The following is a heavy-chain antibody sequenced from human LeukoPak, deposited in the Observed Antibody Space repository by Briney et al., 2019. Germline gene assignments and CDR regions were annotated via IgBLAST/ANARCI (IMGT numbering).Heavy chain of an antibody. Sequence: ASVKVSCKASGYTFTSYDINWVRQATGQGLEWMGWINPNSGGTNYAQKFQGRVTMTRDTSISTAYMELSRLRSDDTAVYYCARGHYYDSSGYPFDYWGRGTLVTVSS. CDR3: ARGHYYDSSGYPFDY. J-gene: IGHJ4*02. CDR1: GYTFTSYD. V-gene: IGHV1-2*02. D-gene: IGHD3-22*01. CDR2: INPNSGGT.